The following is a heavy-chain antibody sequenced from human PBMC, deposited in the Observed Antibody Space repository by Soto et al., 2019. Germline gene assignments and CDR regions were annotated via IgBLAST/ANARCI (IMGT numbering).Heavy chain of an antibody. D-gene: IGHD4-4*01. CDR2: IKQDGSEK. J-gene: IGHJ6*02. CDR1: GFTFSSYW. V-gene: IGHV3-7*01. CDR3: ARESTFSTVPHYYYYGMDV. Sequence: PVGSLRLSCAASGFTFSSYWMSWVRQAPGKGLEWVANIKQDGSEKYYVDSVKGRFTISRDNAKNSLYLQMNSLRAEDTAVYYCARESTFSTVPHYYYYGMDVWGQGTTVTVSS.